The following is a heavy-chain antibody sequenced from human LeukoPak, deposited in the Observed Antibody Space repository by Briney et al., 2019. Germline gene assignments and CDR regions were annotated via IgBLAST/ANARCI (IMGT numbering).Heavy chain of an antibody. V-gene: IGHV3-33*01. Sequence: GGSLRLSCAASGFTFSSFGMHWVRQSPGKGLEWVAVIWYDGSTKVYADSVKGRFTISRDNSRNTLYLQMNSLRDEDTAVYYCARDQGTSTTAPKRKGRFDPWGQGTLVTVSS. CDR2: IWYDGSTK. CDR1: GFTFSSFG. J-gene: IGHJ5*02. D-gene: IGHD1-1*01. CDR3: ARDQGTSTTAPKRKGRFDP.